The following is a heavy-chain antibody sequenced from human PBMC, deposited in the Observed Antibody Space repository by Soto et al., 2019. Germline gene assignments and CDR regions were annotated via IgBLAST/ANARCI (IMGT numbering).Heavy chain of an antibody. D-gene: IGHD6-13*01. CDR1: GGSISSSSYY. Sequence: QLQLQESGPGLVKPSETLSLTCTVSGGSISSSSYYWGWIRQPPGKGLEWIGSIYYSGSTYYNPSLKSRVTISVDTSKNQFSLKLRSVTAADTAVYYCARAFIIAAAPFDYWGQGTLVTVSS. CDR2: IYYSGST. V-gene: IGHV4-39*01. J-gene: IGHJ4*02. CDR3: ARAFIIAAAPFDY.